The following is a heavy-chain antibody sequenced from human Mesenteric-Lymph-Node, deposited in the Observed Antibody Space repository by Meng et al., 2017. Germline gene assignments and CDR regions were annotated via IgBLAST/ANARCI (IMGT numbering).Heavy chain of an antibody. CDR1: GASMSSYY. V-gene: IGHV4-59*01. J-gene: IGHJ4*02. CDR2: IYHSGST. Sequence: SETLSLTCAVSGASMSSYYWSWLRQSPEKGLEWIGYIYHSGSTKYNPSLKSQVSMSVDTSKNQFSLNLNSVTAADTAVYYCARLSYYDSTGYFHYWGQGTLVTVSS. D-gene: IGHD3-22*01. CDR3: ARLSYYDSTGYFHY.